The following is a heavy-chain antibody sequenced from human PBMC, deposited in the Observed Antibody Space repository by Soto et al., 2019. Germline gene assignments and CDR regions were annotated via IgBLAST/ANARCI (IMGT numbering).Heavy chain of an antibody. CDR1: GYTFTSYG. CDR2: FDPEDGET. Sequence: ASVKVSCKASGYTFTSYGISWVRQAPGKGLEWMGGFDPEDGETIYAQKFQGRVTMTEDTSTDTAYMELSSLRSGDTAVYYCATELTIFGVIRISWFDPWGRGTLVTVSS. CDR3: ATELTIFGVIRISWFDP. J-gene: IGHJ5*02. D-gene: IGHD3-3*01. V-gene: IGHV1-24*01.